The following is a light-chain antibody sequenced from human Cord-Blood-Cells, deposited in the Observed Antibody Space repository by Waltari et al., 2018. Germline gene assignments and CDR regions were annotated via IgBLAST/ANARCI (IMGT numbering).Light chain of an antibody. CDR1: SSDVGGYNY. CDR2: DVS. J-gene: IGLJ3*02. CDR3: SSYTSSSTWV. Sequence: QSALTQPASVSGSPGQSITISCPGTSSDVGGYNYVSWYQQHPGKAPKLMIYDVSNRPSGVSNRFSGSKSGNTASLTISGLLAEDEADYYCSSYTSSSTWVFGGGTKLTVL. V-gene: IGLV2-14*01.